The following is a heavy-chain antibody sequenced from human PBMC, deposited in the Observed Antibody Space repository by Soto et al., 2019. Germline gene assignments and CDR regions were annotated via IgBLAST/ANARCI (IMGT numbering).Heavy chain of an antibody. CDR3: ARLGSGSSSWLYYCGVDV. V-gene: IGHV1-18*01. Sequence: ASVKVSCKASGYTFTSYGISWVRQAPGQGLEWMGWISAYNGNTKYAQKLQGRVTMTTDKSTSTAYMELRSLRSDDTDVYYCARLGSGSSSWLYYCGVDVWGQGTTVTVSS. D-gene: IGHD6-13*01. J-gene: IGHJ6*02. CDR2: ISAYNGNT. CDR1: GYTFTSYG.